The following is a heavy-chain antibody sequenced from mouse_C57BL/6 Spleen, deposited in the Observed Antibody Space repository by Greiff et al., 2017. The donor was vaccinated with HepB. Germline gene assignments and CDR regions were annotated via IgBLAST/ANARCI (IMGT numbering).Heavy chain of an antibody. CDR1: GYAFSSYW. V-gene: IGHV1-80*01. Sequence: VKLMESGAELVKPGASVKISCKASGYAFSSYWMNWVKQRPGKGLEWIGQIYPGDGDTNYNGKFKGKATLTADKSSSTAYMQLSSLTSEDSAVYFCARRDYGSSYGYFDYWGQGTTLTVSS. CDR2: IYPGDGDT. J-gene: IGHJ2*01. CDR3: ARRDYGSSYGYFDY. D-gene: IGHD1-1*01.